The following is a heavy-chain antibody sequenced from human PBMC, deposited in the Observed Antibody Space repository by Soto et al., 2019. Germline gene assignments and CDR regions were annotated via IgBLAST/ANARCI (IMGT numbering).Heavy chain of an antibody. J-gene: IGHJ4*02. Sequence: EVQLLESGGGLVQPGGSLRLSCAASGFTFSSYAMSWVRQAPGKGLEWVSAISSSGGSTYYADSVKGRFTISRDNSKNTLYLQMNSLRAEDTAVYYCAKGVAGCSSTSCYAFDYWGQGTLVTVSS. CDR1: GFTFSSYA. CDR2: ISSSGGST. D-gene: IGHD2-2*01. V-gene: IGHV3-23*01. CDR3: AKGVAGCSSTSCYAFDY.